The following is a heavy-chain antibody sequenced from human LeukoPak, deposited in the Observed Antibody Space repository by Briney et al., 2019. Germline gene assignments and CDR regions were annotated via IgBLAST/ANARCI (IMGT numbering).Heavy chain of an antibody. J-gene: IGHJ4*02. CDR2: IYYSGST. Sequence: SETLSLTCTVSGGSISSNSYYWGWIRQPPGKGLEWIGYIYYSGSTNYNPSLKSRVTISVDTSKNQFSLKLSSVTAADTAVYYCARSPPPYYYGSGSSVNYFDYWGQGTLVTVSS. D-gene: IGHD3-10*01. CDR3: ARSPPPYYYGSGSSVNYFDY. CDR1: GGSISSNSYY. V-gene: IGHV4-61*05.